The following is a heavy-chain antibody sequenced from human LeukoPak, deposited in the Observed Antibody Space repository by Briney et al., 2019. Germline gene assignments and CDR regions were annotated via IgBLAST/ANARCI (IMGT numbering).Heavy chain of an antibody. V-gene: IGHV3-23*01. Sequence: GGSLRLSCAASGFTFSSYAMSWVRQAPWKGLEWVSAISGSGGSTYYADSVKGRFTISRDNSKNTLYLQMNSLRAEDTAVYYCAKAPLVAAADTPVPSWFDPWGQGTLVTVSS. J-gene: IGHJ5*02. CDR3: AKAPLVAAADTPVPSWFDP. CDR2: ISGSGGST. CDR1: GFTFSSYA. D-gene: IGHD6-13*01.